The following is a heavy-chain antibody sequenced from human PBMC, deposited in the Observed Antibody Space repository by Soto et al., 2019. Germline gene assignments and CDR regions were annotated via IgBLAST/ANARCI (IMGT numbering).Heavy chain of an antibody. Sequence: GASVKVSCKASGYTFTSYGISWVRQAPGQGLEWMGWISAYNGNTNYAQKLQGRVTMTTDTSTSTAYMELRSLRSDDTAVYYCARDDGRYNWNDEYGDCLDYWGQGTLVTVSS. V-gene: IGHV1-18*04. CDR1: GYTFTSYG. CDR2: ISAYNGNT. J-gene: IGHJ4*02. CDR3: ARDDGRYNWNDEYGDCLDY. D-gene: IGHD1-1*01.